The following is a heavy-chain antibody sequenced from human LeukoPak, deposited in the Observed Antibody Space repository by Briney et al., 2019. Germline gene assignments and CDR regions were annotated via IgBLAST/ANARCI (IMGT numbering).Heavy chain of an antibody. CDR3: ARDFMYSITCAGC. J-gene: IGHJ4*02. V-gene: IGHV3-74*01. CDR2: IKTDGSST. Sequence: GGPLRLSCAPSGFPFSNYWMHWARKVPGRGLMWFSRIKTDGSSTSYADSVKGRFTISRDNAKNTLYLQMNSLRVEDTAVYYCARDFMYSITCAGCWGQGTLVTVSS. CDR1: GFPFSNYW. D-gene: IGHD6-13*01.